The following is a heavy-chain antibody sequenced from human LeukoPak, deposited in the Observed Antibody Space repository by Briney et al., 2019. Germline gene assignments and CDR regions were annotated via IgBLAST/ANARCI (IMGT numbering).Heavy chain of an antibody. Sequence: TGGSLRLSCAASGLTFSMPPMDWVRQAPGKGLEWVAFIQNDGSSKNYADSVRGRFTISRDNAKNSLYLQMNSLRAEDTAVYYCARDERGPWGQGTLVTVSS. CDR1: GLTFSMPP. D-gene: IGHD3-10*01. CDR3: ARDERGP. J-gene: IGHJ4*02. CDR2: IQNDGSSK. V-gene: IGHV3-30*02.